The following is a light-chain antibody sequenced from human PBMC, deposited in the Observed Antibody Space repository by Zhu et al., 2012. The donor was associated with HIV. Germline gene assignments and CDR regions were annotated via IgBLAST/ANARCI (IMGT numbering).Light chain of an antibody. CDR1: HSVSST. CDR2: GAF. J-gene: IGKJ2*01. Sequence: EIVMTQSPATLSVSPGETATLSCRASHSVSSTLAWYQQKPGQAPRLLIYGAFTRATGIPARFTGSGSGTEFTLTITSMQSEDSATYYCQQYNTWPYTFGQGTKLEIK. V-gene: IGKV3-15*01. CDR3: QQYNTWPYT.